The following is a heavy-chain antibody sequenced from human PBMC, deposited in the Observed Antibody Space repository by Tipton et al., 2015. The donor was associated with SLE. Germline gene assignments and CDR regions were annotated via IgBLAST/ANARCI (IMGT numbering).Heavy chain of an antibody. V-gene: IGHV4-59*13. CDR2: VYYTGTT. J-gene: IGHJ6*03. CDR3: ARDRPQYSSSWDYYYYMDV. CDR1: GDSISGYY. D-gene: IGHD6-13*01. Sequence: TLSLTCTVSGDSISGYYWSWIRQPPWKGLEWIGYVYYTGTTNYNPSLKSRVTISVGTSKNQFSLKLSSVTAADTAVYYCARDRPQYSSSWDYYYYMDVWGKGTTVTVSS.